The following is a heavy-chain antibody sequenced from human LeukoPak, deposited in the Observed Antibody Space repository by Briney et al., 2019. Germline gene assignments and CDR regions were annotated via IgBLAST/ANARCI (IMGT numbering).Heavy chain of an antibody. CDR2: IYYSGST. Sequence: PSETLSLTCTVSGGSISTYYWSWIRQPPGEGLEWIGYIYYSGSTNYNPSLKSRVTISVDTSKNQFSLKLNSVTAADTAVYYCARGFMYGTFDYWGQGTLVTVSS. CDR1: GGSISTYY. D-gene: IGHD2-8*01. J-gene: IGHJ4*02. CDR3: ARGFMYGTFDY. V-gene: IGHV4-59*01.